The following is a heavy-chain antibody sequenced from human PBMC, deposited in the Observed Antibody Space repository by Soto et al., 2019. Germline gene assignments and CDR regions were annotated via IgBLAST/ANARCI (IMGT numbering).Heavy chain of an antibody. Sequence: ASLNVSCKASGYTFTGYYMHWVRQAPGQGLEWMGWINPNSGGTNYAQKFQGWVTMTRDTSISTAYMELSRLRSDDTAVYYCARDYGYSYGYYYYYGMDVWGQGTTVTVSS. V-gene: IGHV1-2*04. CDR2: INPNSGGT. CDR3: ARDYGYSYGYYYYYGMDV. CDR1: GYTFTGYY. J-gene: IGHJ6*02. D-gene: IGHD5-18*01.